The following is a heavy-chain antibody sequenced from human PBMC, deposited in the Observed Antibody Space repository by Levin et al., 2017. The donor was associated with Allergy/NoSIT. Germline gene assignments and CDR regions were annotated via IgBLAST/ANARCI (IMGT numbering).Heavy chain of an antibody. D-gene: IGHD6-13*01. V-gene: IGHV3-30*18. J-gene: IGHJ6*02. CDR3: AKDLLELAGTLEHLDV. Sequence: PGGSLRLSSAASGFIFSSYGMHWVRQAPGKGLEWVAGISYDGSNKYYADSVKGRFTISRDNFKSTLYLQMNRLRAEDTAVYYCAKDLLELAGTLEHLDVWGQGTTVTVSS. CDR1: GFIFSSYG. CDR2: ISYDGSNK.